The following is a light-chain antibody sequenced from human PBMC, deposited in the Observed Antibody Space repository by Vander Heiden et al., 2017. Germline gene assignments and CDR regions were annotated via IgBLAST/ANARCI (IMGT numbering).Light chain of an antibody. CDR2: DNN. J-gene: IGLJ2*01. Sequence: QSVLTQPPSVSAAPGQRVTISCSGRSSNIGNNYVSWYQHLPGTSPKLLIYDNNKRPSGIPDRFSGSKSGTSATLGITGLQTGDEADYYCATWDTILSAVVFGGGTKLTVL. CDR1: SSNIGNNY. V-gene: IGLV1-51*01. CDR3: ATWDTILSAVV.